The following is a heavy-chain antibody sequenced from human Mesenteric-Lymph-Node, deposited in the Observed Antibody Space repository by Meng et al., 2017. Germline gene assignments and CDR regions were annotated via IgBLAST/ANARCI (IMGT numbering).Heavy chain of an antibody. CDR3: TTSVANYYDSSGYYFTISGDAFDI. CDR1: GFTFSNAW. J-gene: IGHJ3*02. Sequence: GESLKISRAASGFTFSNAWMSWVRQAPGKGLEWVGRIKSKTDGGTTDYAAPVKGRFTISRDESKNTLYLQMNSLKTEDTAVYYCTTSVANYYDSSGYYFTISGDAFDIWGQGTMVTVSS. D-gene: IGHD3-22*01. V-gene: IGHV3-15*01. CDR2: IKSKTDGGTT.